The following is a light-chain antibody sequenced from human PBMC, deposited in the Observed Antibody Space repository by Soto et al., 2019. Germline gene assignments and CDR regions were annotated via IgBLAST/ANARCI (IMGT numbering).Light chain of an antibody. Sequence: QSALTQPASVSASPGQSITISCTGTSSDIGDYKYVSWYQQHPGKAPKVLIYEVSSRPSGVSNRFSGSKSGNTASLTISGVQADDEAHYYCSSYTNTSTLVLFGGGTKLTVL. J-gene: IGLJ2*01. CDR2: EVS. CDR3: SSYTNTSTLVL. CDR1: SSDIGDYKY. V-gene: IGLV2-14*01.